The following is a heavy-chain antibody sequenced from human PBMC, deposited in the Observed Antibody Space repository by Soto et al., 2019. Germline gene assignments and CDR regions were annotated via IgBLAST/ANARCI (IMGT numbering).Heavy chain of an antibody. J-gene: IGHJ4*02. CDR3: ASVGGGGSSVS. D-gene: IGHD2-2*01. V-gene: IGHV1-69*12. CDR1: GGTFNTYD. CDR2: INPIFGTA. Sequence: QVQLVQSGAEVKKPGSSVKVSCKASGGTFNTYDFTWVRQAPGQGLEWVGGINPIFGTASNAQKFQGRVTMTAEASTGTADMELSSLKSEDTAVYSCASVGGGGSSVSGGQGTLVTVSS.